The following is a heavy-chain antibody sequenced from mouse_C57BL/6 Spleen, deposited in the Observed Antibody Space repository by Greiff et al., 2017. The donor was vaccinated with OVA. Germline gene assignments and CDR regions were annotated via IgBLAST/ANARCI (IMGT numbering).Heavy chain of an antibody. V-gene: IGHV3-6*01. CDR3: ASPYGSSPYYYAMDY. Sequence: EVHLVESGPGLVKPSPSLSLTCSVTGYSITSGYYWNWIRQLPGNQLEWMGYIRYDGSNNYNPSLKNRISLTRDTSKNQFFLELQSVTTEDTATYYCASPYGSSPYYYAMDYWGQGTSVTVSS. CDR1: GYSITSGYY. D-gene: IGHD1-1*01. CDR2: IRYDGSN. J-gene: IGHJ4*01.